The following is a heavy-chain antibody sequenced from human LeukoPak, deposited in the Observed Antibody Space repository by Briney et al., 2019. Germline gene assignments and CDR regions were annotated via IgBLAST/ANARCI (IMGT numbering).Heavy chain of an antibody. V-gene: IGHV5-51*01. CDR2: IYPGDSDT. CDR3: ARREGGGLYYDA. Sequence: GESLQISCEGSGYTFTSYWIGWVRQLPGKGLEGMGIIYPGDSDTRYSPSFQGQVTISADKSISTAYLQWSSLKASDTAMCYCARREGGGLYYDAWGQGTLVTVSS. J-gene: IGHJ5*02. CDR1: GYTFTSYW. D-gene: IGHD3-10*01.